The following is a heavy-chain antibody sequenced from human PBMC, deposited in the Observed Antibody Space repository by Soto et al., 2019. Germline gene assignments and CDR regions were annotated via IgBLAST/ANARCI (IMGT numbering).Heavy chain of an antibody. CDR3: ARDPWGGAVDAFDI. CDR2: INGGNGNT. D-gene: IGHD3-10*01. CDR1: GYSFTNYG. V-gene: IGHV1-3*01. J-gene: IGHJ3*02. Sequence: QVQFVQSGAEVKKPGASVKVSCKASGYSFTNYGIHWERQAPGQRLEWMGWINGGNGNTKYSPKFQGRVTITRDTSASTAYMELSSLRSEDTAVYYCARDPWGGAVDAFDIWGQGTMVSVSS.